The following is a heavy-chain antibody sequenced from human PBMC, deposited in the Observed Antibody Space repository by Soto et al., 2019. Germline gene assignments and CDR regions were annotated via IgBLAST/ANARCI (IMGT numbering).Heavy chain of an antibody. Sequence: QVQLQESGPGLVKPSGTLSLTCGVSGGSISSSNWWSWVRQPPGKGLEWIGEIYHSGSAHYNPSLKSRVTISVDKSKNQFSLILTSLTAADTSVYYCVRGGETETFDIWGQGTMVTVSS. CDR3: VRGGETETFDI. D-gene: IGHD3-10*01. CDR1: GGSISSSNW. V-gene: IGHV4-4*02. CDR2: IYHSGSA. J-gene: IGHJ3*02.